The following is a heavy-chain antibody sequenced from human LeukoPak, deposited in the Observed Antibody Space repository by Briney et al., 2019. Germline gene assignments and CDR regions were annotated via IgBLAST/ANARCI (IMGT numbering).Heavy chain of an antibody. CDR2: IKQDGSEK. J-gene: IGHJ4*02. V-gene: IGHV3-7*04. D-gene: IGHD1-26*01. CDR3: ARAVGATHFDY. Sequence: GGSLRLSCAASGFTFSSYWTSWVRQAPGKGLEWVANIKQDGSEKFYVDSVKGRFTISRDNDKNSLCLQMNSLRAEDTAVYYCARAVGATHFDYWGQGILVTVSS. CDR1: GFTFSSYW.